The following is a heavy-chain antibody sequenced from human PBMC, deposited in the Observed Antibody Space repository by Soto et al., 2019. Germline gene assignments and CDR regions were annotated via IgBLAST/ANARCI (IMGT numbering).Heavy chain of an antibody. CDR1: GVTFSSYG. Sequence: AGSMKISCAASGVTFSSYGMHWVRKATGKGLVWVSRINSDGSSTSYADSVKGRFTISRDNAKNTLYLQMNSLRAEDTAVYYCAREDRVRGVRRYYYYYGMDVRGQGTTVTVSS. V-gene: IGHV3-74*01. CDR2: INSDGSST. CDR3: AREDRVRGVRRYYYYYGMDV. J-gene: IGHJ6*02. D-gene: IGHD3-10*01.